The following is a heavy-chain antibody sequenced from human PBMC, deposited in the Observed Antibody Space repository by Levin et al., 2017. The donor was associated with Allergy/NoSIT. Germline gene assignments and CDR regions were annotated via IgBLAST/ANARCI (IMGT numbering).Heavy chain of an antibody. V-gene: IGHV4-38-2*01. CDR2: IHPSGTT. D-gene: IGHD2/OR15-2a*01. Sequence: KPSETLSLTCAVSNYSISIGFYWGWIRQTPGMGLEWIGGIHPSGTTYYRPSLKSRVTLSVDTSRNQFSLKMTSVTAADTALYYCARMRPVNIFDYWGQGTLVTVSS. J-gene: IGHJ4*02. CDR1: NYSISIGFY. CDR3: ARMRPVNIFDY.